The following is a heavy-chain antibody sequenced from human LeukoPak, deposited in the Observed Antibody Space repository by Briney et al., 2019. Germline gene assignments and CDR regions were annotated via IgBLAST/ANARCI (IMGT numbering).Heavy chain of an antibody. J-gene: IGHJ4*02. D-gene: IGHD3-22*01. Sequence: PSETLSLTCTVSGGSMNSYYWSWIRQPPGKGLEWIGHIYYVGSTNYSPSLKSRVSISVDTSKNQFSLKLSSVTAADTAVYYCARGRIYYDSTGYAYWGQGTLVTVSS. CDR3: ARGRIYYDSTGYAY. CDR1: GGSMNSYY. V-gene: IGHV4-59*01. CDR2: IYYVGST.